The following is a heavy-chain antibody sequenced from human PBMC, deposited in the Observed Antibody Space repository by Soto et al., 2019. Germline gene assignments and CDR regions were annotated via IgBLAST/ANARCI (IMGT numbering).Heavy chain of an antibody. CDR1: GFTFSSYG. CDR2: LWYEGNNK. V-gene: IGHV3-33*01. CDR3: ARWGIAAGDY. D-gene: IGHD6-13*01. Sequence: QVQLVESGGGVVQPGRSLRLSCAASGFTFSSYGMHWVRQAPGKGLEWVAVLWYEGNNKYYADSVKGRFTISRDNSKNTWYLQMNRLRAEDTAVYYCARWGIAAGDYWGQGTLVTVSS. J-gene: IGHJ4*02.